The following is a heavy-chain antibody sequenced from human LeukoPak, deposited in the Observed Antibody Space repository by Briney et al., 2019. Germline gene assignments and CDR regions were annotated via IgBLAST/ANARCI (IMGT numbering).Heavy chain of an antibody. J-gene: IGHJ4*02. CDR1: GGSFSDYY. CDR3: VREPMIVVLYYFDY. CDR2: INHSEST. D-gene: IGHD3-22*01. Sequence: PSETLSLTFAVYGGSFSDYYWSWIRQPPGKGLEWIGQINHSESTNHKPPLKRRVPIPLDTSKNQFSLKLSTVTAADPALYHIVREPMIVVLYYFDYGGQGTLVTVSS. V-gene: IGHV4-34*01.